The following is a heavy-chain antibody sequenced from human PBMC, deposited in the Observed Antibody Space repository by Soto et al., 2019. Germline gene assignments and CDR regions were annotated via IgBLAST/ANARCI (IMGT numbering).Heavy chain of an antibody. CDR3: ARDVGNGYGYGYGY. J-gene: IGHJ4*02. V-gene: IGHV1-18*01. Sequence: QVRLVQSGAEVKKPGASVTVSGKVSGYTFTTYGISWVRQAPGQGLEWMGWISTYNGDTNYAQKLQGRVTMTTDTSTSTAYMELRSLRSDDTAVYYCARDVGNGYGYGYGYWGQGTLVTVSS. CDR2: ISTYNGDT. CDR1: GYTFTTYG. D-gene: IGHD5-18*01.